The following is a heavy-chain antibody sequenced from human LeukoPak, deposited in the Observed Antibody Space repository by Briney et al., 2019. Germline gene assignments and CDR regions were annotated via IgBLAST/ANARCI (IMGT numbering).Heavy chain of an antibody. V-gene: IGHV1-18*04. J-gene: IGHJ4*02. CDR1: GYTFTSYG. CDR3: ARSSTHILYAHNDY. Sequence: ASVKVSCKASGYTFTSYGISWVRQAPGQGLEWMGWISAYNGSTNYAQKLQGRVTMTTDTSTSTAYMELRSLRSDDTAVYYCARSSTHILYAHNDYWGQGTLVTVSS. D-gene: IGHD2-2*02. CDR2: ISAYNGST.